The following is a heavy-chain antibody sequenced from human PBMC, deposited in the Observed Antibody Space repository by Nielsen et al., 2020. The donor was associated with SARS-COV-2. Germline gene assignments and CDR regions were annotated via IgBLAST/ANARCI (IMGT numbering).Heavy chain of an antibody. V-gene: IGHV3-21*01. CDR3: ARGNPFTVWFGELTGRNAMDV. J-gene: IGHJ6*02. Sequence: GGSLRLSCAASGFTFSSYSMNWVRQAPGKGLEWVSSISSSSSYIYYADSVKGRFTISRDNAKNSLYLQMNSLRAEDTAVYYCARGNPFTVWFGELTGRNAMDVWGQGTTVTVSS. CDR2: ISSSSSYI. CDR1: GFTFSSYS. D-gene: IGHD3-10*01.